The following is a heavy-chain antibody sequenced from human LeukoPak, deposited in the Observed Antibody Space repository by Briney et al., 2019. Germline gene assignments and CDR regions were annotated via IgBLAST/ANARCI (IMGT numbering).Heavy chain of an antibody. CDR1: GFTFSSYW. CDR2: IKQDGSEK. D-gene: IGHD3-22*01. Sequence: GGSLRLSCAASGFTFSSYWMSWVRQAPGKGLEWVANIKQDGSEKYYVDSVKGRFTISRDNAKNSLYLKMNSLRAEDTAVYYCARDLIDYDSSGYGNDAFDIWGQGTMVTVSS. CDR3: ARDLIDYDSSGYGNDAFDI. V-gene: IGHV3-7*01. J-gene: IGHJ3*02.